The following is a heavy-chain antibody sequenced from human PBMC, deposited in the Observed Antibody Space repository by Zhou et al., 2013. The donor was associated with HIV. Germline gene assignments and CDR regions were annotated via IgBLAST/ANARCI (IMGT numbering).Heavy chain of an antibody. V-gene: IGHV1-18*01. J-gene: IGHJ3*02. D-gene: IGHD6-25*01. Sequence: QVQLVQSGAEVKRPGASVKVSCKASGYTLTGFGVSWVRQAPGQGLEWMGGFDPEDVMTVYAQKFEGRVSLTQDASSDTAYMSMTSLTSDDTAIYYCSTDGQRQLLSGEGDGFDIWGQGTMVAVSS. CDR1: GYTLTGFG. CDR2: FDPEDVMT. CDR3: STDGQRQLLSGEGDGFDI.